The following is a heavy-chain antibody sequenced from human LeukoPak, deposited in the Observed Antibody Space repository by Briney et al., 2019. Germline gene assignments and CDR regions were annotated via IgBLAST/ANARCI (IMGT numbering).Heavy chain of an antibody. Sequence: PGRSLRLSCAASGFTFSSYGMHWVRQAPGKGLEWVAVIWYDGSNKYYADSVKGRFTISRDNSKNTLYLQMNSLRAEDTAVYYCARTHCSSTSCYEGYYYYYGMDVWGQGTRSPSP. CDR2: IWYDGSNK. D-gene: IGHD2-2*01. J-gene: IGHJ6*02. V-gene: IGHV3-33*01. CDR3: ARTHCSSTSCYEGYYYYYGMDV. CDR1: GFTFSSYG.